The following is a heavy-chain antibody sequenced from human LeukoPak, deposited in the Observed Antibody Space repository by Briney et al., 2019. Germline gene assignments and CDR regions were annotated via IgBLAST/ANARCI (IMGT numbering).Heavy chain of an antibody. CDR2: SRNKAKSYST. J-gene: IGHJ4*02. CDR3: ARRGFSDSRGFYPDFDY. Sequence: PGGSLRLSCAASGFTFIDYYMDWVRQAPGKGREWVGRSRNKAKSYSTEYAAPVKGRFTISRDESKNSMYLQMNSLKTEDTAVYFCARRGFSDSRGFYPDFDYWGRGTLVTVSS. D-gene: IGHD3-22*01. V-gene: IGHV3-72*01. CDR1: GFTFIDYY.